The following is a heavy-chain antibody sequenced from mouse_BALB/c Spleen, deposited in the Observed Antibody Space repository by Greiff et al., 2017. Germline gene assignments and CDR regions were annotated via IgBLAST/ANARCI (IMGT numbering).Heavy chain of an antibody. CDR2: INPYNDGT. V-gene: IGHV1-14*01. CDR1: GYTFTSYV. CDR3: ARTGRLDGGAFAY. D-gene: IGHD3-2*01. J-gene: IGHJ3*01. Sequence: VQLQQSGPELVKPGASVKMSCKASGYTFTSYVMHWVKQKPGQGLEWIGYINPYNDGTKYNEKFKGKATLTSYKSSSTAYMELSSLTSEDSAVYYCARTGRLDGGAFAYWGQGTLVTVSA.